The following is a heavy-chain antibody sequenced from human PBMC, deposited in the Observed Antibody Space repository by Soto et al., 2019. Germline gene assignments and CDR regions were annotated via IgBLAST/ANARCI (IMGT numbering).Heavy chain of an antibody. Sequence: QVQLVQSGAEVKKPGSSVKVSCKASGGTFSSYAISWVRQAPGQGLEWRGGIIPIFGTANYAQKFQGRVTITADESTSTAYMELSSLRSEDTAVYYCARSGGRRARSSGWYDYWYFDLWGRGTLVTVSS. CDR2: IIPIFGTA. CDR1: GGTFSSYA. V-gene: IGHV1-69*01. CDR3: ARSGGRRARSSGWYDYWYFDL. J-gene: IGHJ2*01. D-gene: IGHD6-19*01.